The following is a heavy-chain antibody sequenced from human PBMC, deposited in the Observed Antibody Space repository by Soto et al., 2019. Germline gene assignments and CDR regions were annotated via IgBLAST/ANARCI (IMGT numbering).Heavy chain of an antibody. V-gene: IGHV1-3*01. CDR2: INAGNGNT. Sequence: GASVKVSCNASGYTFTSYAMHWVRQAPGQRLEWMGWINAGNGNTKYSQKFQGRVTITRDTSASTAYMELSSLRSEDTAVYYCARYPTRYSSGWHDYWRQGTLVTVSS. CDR1: GYTFTSYA. D-gene: IGHD6-19*01. CDR3: ARYPTRYSSGWHDY. J-gene: IGHJ4*02.